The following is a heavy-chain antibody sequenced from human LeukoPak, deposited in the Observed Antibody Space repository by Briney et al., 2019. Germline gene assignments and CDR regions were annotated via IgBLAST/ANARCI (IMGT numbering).Heavy chain of an antibody. J-gene: IGHJ5*02. CDR2: FDPEDCET. Sequence: GASVKVSCKVSGYTLTELSMHWVRQVPEKGLEWVGVFDPEDCETIYAQKFQGRVTVTEDTSTDTAYMELSRLRSDDTAVYYCARDGGTWIQLLSWFDPWGQRTLVSVSS. V-gene: IGHV1-24*01. D-gene: IGHD5-18*01. CDR1: GYTLTELS. CDR3: ARDGGTWIQLLSWFDP.